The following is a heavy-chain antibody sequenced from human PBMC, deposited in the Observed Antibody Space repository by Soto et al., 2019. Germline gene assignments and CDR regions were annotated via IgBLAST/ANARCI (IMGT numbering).Heavy chain of an antibody. CDR3: GRGRSGQIVVFY. V-gene: IGHV1-2*02. D-gene: IGHD1-26*01. CDR2: IGPESGAT. J-gene: IGHJ4*02. Sequence: SSVKVFCKASGYTFTGHYIHWVRQAPEQGPEWMGEIGPESGATRYAQKFQGRVTMTRDTSITTVYMELKNLSPDDTAVYYCGRGRSGQIVVFYWGQGIPVTVSS. CDR1: GYTFTGHY.